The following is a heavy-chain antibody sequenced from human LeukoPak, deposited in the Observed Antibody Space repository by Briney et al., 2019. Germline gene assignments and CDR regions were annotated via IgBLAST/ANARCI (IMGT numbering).Heavy chain of an antibody. CDR1: GFTFSSYS. CDR2: ISSSSSYI. J-gene: IGHJ3*02. CDR3: ARLAVGAFDI. Sequence: GGSLRLSCAASGFTFSSYSMNWVRQAPGKGLEWVSSISSSSSYIYYADSVKGRFTISRDNSKNTLYLQMNSLRAEDTDVYYCARLAVGAFDIWGQGTMDTVSS. V-gene: IGHV3-21*01. D-gene: IGHD6-19*01.